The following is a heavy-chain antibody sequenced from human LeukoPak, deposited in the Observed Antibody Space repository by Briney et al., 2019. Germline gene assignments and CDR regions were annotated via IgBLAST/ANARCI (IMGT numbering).Heavy chain of an antibody. J-gene: IGHJ4*02. CDR1: GGSISSSSYY. D-gene: IGHD6-13*01. CDR3: ARLEGIAAAGY. CDR2: IYYSGST. V-gene: IGHV4-39*01. Sequence: PSETLSLTCTVSGGSISSSSYYWGWIRQPPGKGLEWIGSIYYSGSTYYNPPLKSRVTISVDTSKNQFSLKLSSVTAADTAVYYCARLEGIAAAGYWGQGTLVTVSS.